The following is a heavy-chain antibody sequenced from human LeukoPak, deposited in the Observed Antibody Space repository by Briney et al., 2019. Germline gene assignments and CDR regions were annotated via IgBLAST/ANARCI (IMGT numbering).Heavy chain of an antibody. J-gene: IGHJ4*02. CDR3: ARLVGATSNFDY. Sequence: PGGSLRLSCAASGFTFSSYWMHWVRQAPGKGLVWVSGVESDGTRTNYADSVKGRFTISRDNAKNTLYLQMSSLRAEDTALYYCARLVGATSNFDYWGQGTLVTVSS. V-gene: IGHV3-74*01. CDR1: GFTFSSYW. D-gene: IGHD1-26*01. CDR2: VESDGTRT.